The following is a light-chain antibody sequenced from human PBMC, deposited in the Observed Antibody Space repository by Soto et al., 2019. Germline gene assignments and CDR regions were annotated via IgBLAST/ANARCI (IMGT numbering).Light chain of an antibody. Sequence: EIVLTQSPGTLSLSPGERATLSCRASQSVSSSYLAWYQQKPGQAPRLLIYGAYSRATGIPDRFSGSGYGKDFPLTISRLADDDFAVYYCQQYGRGVTFGAGTKVEI. CDR1: QSVSSSY. J-gene: IGKJ4*01. V-gene: IGKV3-20*01. CDR2: GAY. CDR3: QQYGRGVT.